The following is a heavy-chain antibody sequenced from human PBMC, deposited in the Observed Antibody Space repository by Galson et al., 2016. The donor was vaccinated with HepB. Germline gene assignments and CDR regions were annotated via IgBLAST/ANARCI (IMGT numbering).Heavy chain of an antibody. Sequence: SVKVSCKASGYTFTNYAIHWVRQAPGQRLEWMGWINPGNGDTKYSQKFQGRVTITRDQSARTAYMELSGLRSEATAMYYCARDAGYRDYDYWGQGTLVTVSS. CDR3: ARDAGYRDYDY. D-gene: IGHD6-13*01. CDR1: GYTFTNYA. CDR2: INPGNGDT. V-gene: IGHV1-3*01. J-gene: IGHJ4*01.